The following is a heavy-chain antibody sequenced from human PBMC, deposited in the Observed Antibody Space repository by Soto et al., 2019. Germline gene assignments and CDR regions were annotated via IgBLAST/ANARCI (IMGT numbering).Heavy chain of an antibody. Sequence: GASVKVACKASGYTFTGYYIHWVRQAPGQGLEWMGWIDPNSGGTNYAQKFQVWVTMTRDTSISTAYMELSRLRSDDTAVYYCARDLRDRYSSSWYGGRHYYYGMDVWGQGTTVTVSS. V-gene: IGHV1-2*04. CDR2: IDPNSGGT. CDR3: ARDLRDRYSSSWYGGRHYYYGMDV. D-gene: IGHD6-13*01. CDR1: GYTFTGYY. J-gene: IGHJ6*02.